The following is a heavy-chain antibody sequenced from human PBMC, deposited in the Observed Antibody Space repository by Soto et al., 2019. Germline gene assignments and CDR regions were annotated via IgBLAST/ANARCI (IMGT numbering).Heavy chain of an antibody. CDR3: ARDRVLSLDAFDI. D-gene: IGHD2-15*01. Sequence: EVQLVESGGGLVKPGGSLSLSCAASGFTFSSYSMNWVRQAPGKGLEWVSSISSSSSYIYYADSVKGRFTISRDNAKNSLYLQMNSLRAEDTAVYYCARDRVLSLDAFDIWGQGTMVTVSS. CDR2: ISSSSSYI. CDR1: GFTFSSYS. V-gene: IGHV3-21*01. J-gene: IGHJ3*02.